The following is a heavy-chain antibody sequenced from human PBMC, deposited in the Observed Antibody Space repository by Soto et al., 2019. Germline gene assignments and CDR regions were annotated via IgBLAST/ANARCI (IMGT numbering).Heavy chain of an antibody. J-gene: IGHJ4*02. V-gene: IGHV4-39*01. CDR1: DDSINSDKYY. CDR3: ARLEGLATISYYFDF. CDR2: IYYRGNA. D-gene: IGHD3-9*01. Sequence: QLQLQESGPGLVKPSETLSLTCSVSDDSINSDKYYLGWIRQPPGKGLEWIGSIYYRGNAYYNPSLQTRVTISLDKSKSQFSLKLNSVTAADSAVYFCARLEGLATISYYFDFWGPVALVTVSS.